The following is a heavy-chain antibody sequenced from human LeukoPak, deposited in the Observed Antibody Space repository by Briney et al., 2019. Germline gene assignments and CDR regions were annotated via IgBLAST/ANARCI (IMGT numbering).Heavy chain of an antibody. J-gene: IGHJ4*02. Sequence: SETLSLTCAVYGGSFSGYYWSWIRQPPGKGLEWIGEINHSGSTNYNPSLKSRVTISVDTSKNQFSLKLSSVTAADTAVYYCARGYGSGADWGQGTLVTVSS. V-gene: IGHV4-34*01. CDR2: INHSGST. CDR1: GGSFSGYY. D-gene: IGHD3-10*01. CDR3: ARGYGSGAD.